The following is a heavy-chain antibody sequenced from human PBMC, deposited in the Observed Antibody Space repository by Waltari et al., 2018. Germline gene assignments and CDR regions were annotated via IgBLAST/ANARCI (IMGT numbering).Heavy chain of an antibody. D-gene: IGHD5-12*01. CDR1: GGTFSSWA. CDR2: VIPVCGTP. J-gene: IGHJ4*02. CDR3: AKESGGYDHPYFDQ. V-gene: IGHV1-69*14. Sequence: QVQLVQSGAEVRKPGSSVRISCKPSGGTFSSWAFSWVRQAPGQGLEWVGRVIPVCGTPSSAQRFQGRVSITADKSTTAIHMELNSLTSDDAAVYYCAKESGGYDHPYFDQWGQGTLVTVSS.